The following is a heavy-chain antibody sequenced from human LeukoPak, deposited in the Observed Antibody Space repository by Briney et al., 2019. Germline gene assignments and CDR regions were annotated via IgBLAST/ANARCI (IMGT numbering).Heavy chain of an antibody. CDR1: GVSISSYY. CDR3: ARVSYSSSWYSLDWYFDL. V-gene: IGHV4-59*01. CDR2: VYYTGSS. Sequence: SETLSLTCTVSGVSISSYYWSWIRQPPGKGLEWIGYVYYTGSSNYNPSPKSRVTISVDTSKNQFSLKLSSVTAADTAVYYCARVSYSSSWYSLDWYFDLWGRGTLVTVSS. J-gene: IGHJ2*01. D-gene: IGHD6-13*01.